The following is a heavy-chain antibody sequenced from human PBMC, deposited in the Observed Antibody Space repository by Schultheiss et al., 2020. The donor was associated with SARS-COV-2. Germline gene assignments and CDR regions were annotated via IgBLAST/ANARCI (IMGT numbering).Heavy chain of an antibody. V-gene: IGHV4-61*08. CDR3: ARGHYYGSGSYYIRTIPPPWVDP. Sequence: GSLRLSCTVSGGSISNGGYYWSWIRQPPGKGLEWIGYINYIGSTNYNPSLKSRVTLSVDTSKNQFSLKLSSVTAADTAVYYCARGHYYGSGSYYIRTIPPPWVDPWGQGTLVTVSS. CDR1: GGSISNGGYY. CDR2: INYIGST. J-gene: IGHJ5*02. D-gene: IGHD3-10*01.